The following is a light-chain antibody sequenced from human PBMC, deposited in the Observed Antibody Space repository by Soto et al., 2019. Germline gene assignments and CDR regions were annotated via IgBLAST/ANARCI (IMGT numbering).Light chain of an antibody. V-gene: IGKV3-11*01. Sequence: EIVMTQSPATLSVSPGERVTLSCRASQSVNSDLAWYQQKPGQAPRLLIYGASTRATGIPARFSGSGSGTDFTLTISSLEPEDFAVYYCQQRSNWPTFGQGTKVDTK. CDR2: GAS. CDR1: QSVNSD. J-gene: IGKJ1*01. CDR3: QQRSNWPT.